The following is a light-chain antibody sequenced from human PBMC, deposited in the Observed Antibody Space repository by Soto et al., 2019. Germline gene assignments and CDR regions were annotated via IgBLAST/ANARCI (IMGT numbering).Light chain of an antibody. J-gene: IGKJ1*01. CDR3: QQYGDSPRT. CDR2: GAS. CDR1: ESVSTSY. Sequence: EIVLTQSPGTLSLSPGERATLSCRASESVSTSYLAWDQQSPGQAPRLLIYGASNRATGIPDRFSGSGSGTDFTLAIGRLEPEDFAVYFCQQYGDSPRTFGQGTKVDI. V-gene: IGKV3-20*01.